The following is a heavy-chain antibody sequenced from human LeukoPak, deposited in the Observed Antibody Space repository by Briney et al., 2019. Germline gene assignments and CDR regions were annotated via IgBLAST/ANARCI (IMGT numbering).Heavy chain of an antibody. V-gene: IGHV3-48*02. D-gene: IGHD3-10*01. Sequence: RGSLRLSCAAYGFTFSSYSMNWVRQAPGKGLEWVSYVSISRSTIFYADSVKGRFTISRDNAKNSLYLQMNSLRDEDTAVYYCARDSLPRSRNWYFDLWGRGTLVTVSS. CDR2: VSISRSTI. CDR3: ARDSLPRSRNWYFDL. CDR1: GFTFSSYS. J-gene: IGHJ2*01.